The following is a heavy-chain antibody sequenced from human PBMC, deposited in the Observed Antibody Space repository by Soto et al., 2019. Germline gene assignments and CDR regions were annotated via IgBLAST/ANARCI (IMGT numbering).Heavy chain of an antibody. V-gene: IGHV5-51*01. D-gene: IGHD3-22*01. Sequence: EVQLVQSGAEVKKPGESLKISCKGSGYSFTSYWIGWVRQMPGKGLEWMGIIYPGDSDTRYSPSFQGQVTISADKSISTAYMQWSSLKASDTAMYYCARLVTPDYYDSSGYYYLDYWGQGTLVTVSS. J-gene: IGHJ4*02. CDR2: IYPGDSDT. CDR1: GYSFTSYW. CDR3: ARLVTPDYYDSSGYYYLDY.